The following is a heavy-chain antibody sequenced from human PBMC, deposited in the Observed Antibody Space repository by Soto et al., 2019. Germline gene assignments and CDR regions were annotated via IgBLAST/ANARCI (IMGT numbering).Heavy chain of an antibody. V-gene: IGHV4-4*07. D-gene: IGHD3-3*01. J-gene: IGHJ5*02. Sequence: QVQLQESGPGLVKPSETLSLTCTVSGGDISTYYWTWIRQPAGKGLEWIGRIYSSGSTKYNPSLKSRVTMSLDTSKNQFSLRLSSVTAADTAVYYCARGQRFSDSFDPWGQGTLVTVSS. CDR1: GGDISTYY. CDR3: ARGQRFSDSFDP. CDR2: IYSSGST.